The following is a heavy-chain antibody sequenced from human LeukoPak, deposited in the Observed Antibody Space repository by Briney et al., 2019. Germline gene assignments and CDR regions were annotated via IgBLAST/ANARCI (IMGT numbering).Heavy chain of an antibody. Sequence: ASVKVSCKASGYRFTIYGTTWVRQAPGQGLEWMGWISAYNGNTNYAQKLQGRVTLTTDTSTSTAYMELRSLRSDDTAVYYCAREGYCSGGTCYSTMNWFDPWGQGTLVTVSS. CDR2: ISAYNGNT. D-gene: IGHD2-15*01. CDR3: AREGYCSGGTCYSTMNWFDP. CDR1: GYRFTIYG. J-gene: IGHJ5*02. V-gene: IGHV1-18*01.